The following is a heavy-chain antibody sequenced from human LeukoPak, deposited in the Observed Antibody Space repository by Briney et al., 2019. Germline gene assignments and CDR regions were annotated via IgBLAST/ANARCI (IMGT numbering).Heavy chain of an antibody. V-gene: IGHV4-59*08. Sequence: SETLSLTCTVSGGSISSYYWSWIQQPPGKGLEWIGYIYYSGSTNYNPSLKSRVTISVDTSKNQFSLKLSSVTAADTAVYYCARGPYSNYGVDYWGQGTLVTVSS. CDR1: GGSISSYY. J-gene: IGHJ4*02. CDR2: IYYSGST. D-gene: IGHD4-11*01. CDR3: ARGPYSNYGVDY.